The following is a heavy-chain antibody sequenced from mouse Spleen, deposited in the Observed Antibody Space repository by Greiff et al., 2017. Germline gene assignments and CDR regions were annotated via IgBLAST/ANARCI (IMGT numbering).Heavy chain of an antibody. CDR1: GYAFTNYL. CDR2: INPGSGGT. Sequence: QVQLKQSGAELVRPGTSVKVSCKASGYAFTNYLIEWVKQRPGQGLEWIGVINPGSGGTNYNEKFKGKATLTADESSSTAYMQLSSLTSDDSAVYFCARGGDNWGYYFDYWGQGTTLTVSS. J-gene: IGHJ2*01. CDR3: ARGGDNWGYYFDY. D-gene: IGHD4-1*01. V-gene: IGHV1-54*01.